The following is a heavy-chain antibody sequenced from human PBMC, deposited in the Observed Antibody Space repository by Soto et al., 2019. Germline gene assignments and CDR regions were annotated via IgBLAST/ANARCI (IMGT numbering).Heavy chain of an antibody. D-gene: IGHD3-3*01. J-gene: IGHJ6*03. CDR2: IWYDGSNK. CDR3: ARGMGYDFWSGPVVYYYYYYMDV. CDR1: GCTFSSYV. Sequence: GGSLRLSCAASGCTFSSYVMHWVRQAPGKGLEWVAVIWYDGSNKYYADSVKGRFTISGDNSKNTLYLQMNSLRAEDTAVYYCARGMGYDFWSGPVVYYYYYYMDVWGKGTTVTVSS. V-gene: IGHV3-33*01.